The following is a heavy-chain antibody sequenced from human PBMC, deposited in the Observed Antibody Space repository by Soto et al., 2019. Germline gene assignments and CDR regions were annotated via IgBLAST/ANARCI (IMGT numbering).Heavy chain of an antibody. CDR2: IIVIFGTA. Sequence: QVQLVQSGAEVKKPGSSVKVSCKASGGTFSSYVISWVRQAPGQGLEWMGGIIVIFGTANYAQKFQGRVTSTADETTSTAYMELSSLSFEDTAVYYWASNTGRYNGIDVWGQGTTVTVSS. CDR3: ASNTGRYNGIDV. D-gene: IGHD1-26*01. J-gene: IGHJ6*02. CDR1: GGTFSSYV. V-gene: IGHV1-69*01.